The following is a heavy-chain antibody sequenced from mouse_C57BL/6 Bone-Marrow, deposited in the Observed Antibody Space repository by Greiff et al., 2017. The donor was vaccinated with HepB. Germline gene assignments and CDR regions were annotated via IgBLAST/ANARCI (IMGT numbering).Heavy chain of an antibody. D-gene: IGHD2-3*01. CDR3: ARRWLLPWFAY. V-gene: IGHV5-6*02. Sequence: EVILVESGGDLVKPGGSLKLSCAASGFTFSSYGMSWVRQTPDKRLEWVATISSGGSYTYYPDSVKGRFTISRDNAKNTLYLQMSSLKSEDTAMYYCARRWLLPWFAYWGQGTLVTVSA. J-gene: IGHJ3*01. CDR2: ISSGGSYT. CDR1: GFTFSSYG.